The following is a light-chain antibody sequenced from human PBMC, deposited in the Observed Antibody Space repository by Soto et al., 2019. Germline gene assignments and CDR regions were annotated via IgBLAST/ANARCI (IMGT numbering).Light chain of an antibody. CDR1: QSINSD. CDR3: QQYNNWALVI. V-gene: IGKV3-15*01. Sequence: EIVLTQSPGTLSVFPGERATLSCRASQSINSDYVAWYQQKPGQAPRLLIYGASTRATGIPARFSGSGSGTEFTLTISSLQSEDFAVYYCQQYNNWALVIFGGGTKVDIK. CDR2: GAS. J-gene: IGKJ4*01.